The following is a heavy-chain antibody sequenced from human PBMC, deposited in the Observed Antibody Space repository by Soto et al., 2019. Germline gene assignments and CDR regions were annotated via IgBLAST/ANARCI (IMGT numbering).Heavy chain of an antibody. J-gene: IGHJ6*04. V-gene: IGHV1-18*01. Sequence: QVQLVQSGAEVKKPGASVKVSCKASGYTFTSYGISWVRQAPGQGLEWMGWISAYNGNTNYAQKLQGRVTMTTDTSKRTANMERGSLTSADTAVYYCATDLGLSQYCSSTSCRGNYYYGMDVWGKGTTVTVSS. CDR2: ISAYNGNT. CDR3: ATDLGLSQYCSSTSCRGNYYYGMDV. CDR1: GYTFTSYG. D-gene: IGHD2-2*01.